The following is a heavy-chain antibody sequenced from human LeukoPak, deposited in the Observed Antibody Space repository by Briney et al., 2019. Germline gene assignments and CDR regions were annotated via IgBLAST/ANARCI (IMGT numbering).Heavy chain of an antibody. CDR1: GFTFSSYW. J-gene: IGHJ4*02. V-gene: IGHV3-74*01. Sequence: GGSVRLSCFGCGFTFSSYWMYWLRQAPGKGRVWFLSISSDGSATKRADSVKGRFTMSRDNAKNTRYLQLDRLRAEATAVYYCASLRGWSDVSVDFWGQGTLGTVSS. D-gene: IGHD1-1*01. CDR2: ISSDGSAT. CDR3: ASLRGWSDVSVDF.